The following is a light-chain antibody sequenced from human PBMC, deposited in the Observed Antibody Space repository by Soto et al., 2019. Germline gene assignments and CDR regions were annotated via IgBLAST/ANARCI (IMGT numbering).Light chain of an antibody. CDR3: QQYNNWPPT. CDR1: QSVSSN. Sequence: EIVMTQSPATLSVSPGERATLSCRASQSVSSNFAWYQQKPGQAPRLLIYGASTRATGIPARCSGSGSGTEFTLTIRSLQSEDLAVYYCQQYNNWPPTFGGWTKVEIK. V-gene: IGKV3-15*01. CDR2: GAS. J-gene: IGKJ4*01.